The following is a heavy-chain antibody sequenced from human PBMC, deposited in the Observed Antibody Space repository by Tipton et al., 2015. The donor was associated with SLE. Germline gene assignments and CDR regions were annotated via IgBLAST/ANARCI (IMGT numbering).Heavy chain of an antibody. Sequence: QLVQSGAEVKKPGASVKVSCKASGYTFTSYGISWVRQAPGQGLEWMGWISTYNGDTNYSQKLQGRVTMTTDTSTSTAYMELRSLRSDDTAVYYCAKELVVVTALDYWGQGTLVTVSS. J-gene: IGHJ4*02. V-gene: IGHV1-18*01. CDR3: AKELVVVTALDY. D-gene: IGHD2-21*02. CDR2: ISTYNGDT. CDR1: GYTFTSYG.